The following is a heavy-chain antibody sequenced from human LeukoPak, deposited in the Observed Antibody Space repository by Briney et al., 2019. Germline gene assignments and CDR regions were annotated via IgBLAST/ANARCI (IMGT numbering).Heavy chain of an antibody. Sequence: ASVKVSCKASGYTFTGYYMHWVRQAPGQGLEWMGGINPNSGGTNYAQKFQGRVTMTRDTSISTAYMELSRLRSDDTAVYYCARGDIVVVPTWFDPWGQGTLVTVSS. D-gene: IGHD2-2*01. CDR1: GYTFTGYY. J-gene: IGHJ5*02. CDR2: INPNSGGT. CDR3: ARGDIVVVPTWFDP. V-gene: IGHV1-2*02.